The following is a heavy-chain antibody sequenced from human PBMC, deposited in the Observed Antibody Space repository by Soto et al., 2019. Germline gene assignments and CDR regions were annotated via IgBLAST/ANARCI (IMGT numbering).Heavy chain of an antibody. CDR2: IHYLGST. J-gene: IGHJ4*01. Sequence: SETLSVTCAVSGYSISSGYYWGWIRQPPGKGLEWIASIHYLGSTYQNPSLKRRVNISVDTSKNQFSLKFSSVTAADTAVYYCARVLGGSFYYFDSWGHGTLVTVSS. CDR3: ARVLGGSFYYFDS. D-gene: IGHD1-26*01. V-gene: IGHV4-38-2*01. CDR1: GYSISSGYY.